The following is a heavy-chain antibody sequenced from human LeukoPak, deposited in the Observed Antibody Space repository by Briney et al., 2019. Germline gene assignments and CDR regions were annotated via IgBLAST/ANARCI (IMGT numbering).Heavy chain of an antibody. CDR3: ASYRIGPYGGYAAFDY. J-gene: IGHJ4*02. Sequence: LETLSLTCTVSGGSISSYYWSWIRQPAGKGLEWIGRIYTSGSTNYNPSLKSRVTMSVDTSKNQFSLKLSSVTAADTAVYYCASYRIGPYGGYAAFDYWGQGTLVTVSS. CDR2: IYTSGST. V-gene: IGHV4-4*07. D-gene: IGHD5-12*01. CDR1: GGSISSYY.